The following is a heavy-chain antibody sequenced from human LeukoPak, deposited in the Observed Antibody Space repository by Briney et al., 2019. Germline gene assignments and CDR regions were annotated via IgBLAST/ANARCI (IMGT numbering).Heavy chain of an antibody. J-gene: IGHJ4*02. CDR1: GFTFSSYW. CDR2: IKQDGSEK. Sequence: GGSLGLSCAASGFTFSSYWMSWVRQAPGKGLEWVANIKQDGSEKYYVDSVKGRFTISRDNAKNSLYLQMDSLRAEDTAVYYCARDGFWGPFDYWGQGTLVTVSS. V-gene: IGHV3-7*01. D-gene: IGHD3-16*01. CDR3: ARDGFWGPFDY.